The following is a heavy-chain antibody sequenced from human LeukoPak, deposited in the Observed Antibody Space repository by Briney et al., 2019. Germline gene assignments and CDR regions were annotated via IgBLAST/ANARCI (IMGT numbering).Heavy chain of an antibody. V-gene: IGHV4-39*07. Sequence: SETLSLTCTVSGGSISSYYWGWIRQPPGKGLEWIGSIYYSGSTYYNPSLKSRVTISVDTSKNQFSLKLSSVTAADTAVYYCARVWGDEQQLVPYYFDYWGQGTLVTVSS. CDR1: GGSISSYY. J-gene: IGHJ4*02. D-gene: IGHD6-13*01. CDR2: IYYSGST. CDR3: ARVWGDEQQLVPYYFDY.